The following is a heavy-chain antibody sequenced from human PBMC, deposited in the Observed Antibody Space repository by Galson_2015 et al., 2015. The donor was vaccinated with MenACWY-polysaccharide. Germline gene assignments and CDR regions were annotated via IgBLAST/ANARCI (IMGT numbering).Heavy chain of an antibody. V-gene: IGHV3-21*01. J-gene: IGHJ4*02. CDR3: ARDPIAVAGPPDY. D-gene: IGHD6-19*01. CDR1: GFTFSSYR. Sequence: SLRLSCAASGFTFSSYRMNWVRQAPGKGLELVSSISSSSSYIYYADSVKGRFTISRDNAKNSLYLQMNSLRAEDTAVYYCARDPIAVAGPPDYWGQGTLVTVSS. CDR2: ISSSSSYI.